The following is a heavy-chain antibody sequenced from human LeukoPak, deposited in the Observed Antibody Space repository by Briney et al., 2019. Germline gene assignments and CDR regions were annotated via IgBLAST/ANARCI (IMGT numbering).Heavy chain of an antibody. CDR3: TRETSSRYFDY. J-gene: IGHJ4*02. CDR2: ISAYNGNT. V-gene: IGHV1-18*01. Sequence: ASVKVSCKASGYTFTSYGISWVRQAPGQGLEWMGWISAYNGNTNYAQKLQGRVTMTTDTSTSTAYMELSSLRSEDTAVHYCTRETSSRYFDYWGQGTLVTVSS. CDR1: GYTFTSYG.